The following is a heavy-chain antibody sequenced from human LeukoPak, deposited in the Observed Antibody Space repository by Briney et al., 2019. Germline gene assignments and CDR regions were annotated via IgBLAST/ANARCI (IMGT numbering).Heavy chain of an antibody. V-gene: IGHV3-74*01. J-gene: IGHJ4*02. CDR1: GFTFSSYW. CDR2: INSDGSST. Sequence: GGSLRLSCAASGFTFSSYWMHWVRQAPGKGLVWVSRINSDGSSTSYADSVKGRFTISRDNAKNTLYLQMNSLRAEDTAVYYCARVGDYSIINYFDYWDQGTLVTVSS. D-gene: IGHD4-11*01. CDR3: ARVGDYSIINYFDY.